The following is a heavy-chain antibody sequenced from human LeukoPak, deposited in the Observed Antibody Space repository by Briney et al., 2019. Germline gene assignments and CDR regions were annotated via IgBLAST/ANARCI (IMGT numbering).Heavy chain of an antibody. J-gene: IGHJ4*02. Sequence: ASVTVSRTFSGYTLTELSMHWVRQAPGKGLEWMGGFDPEDGETIYAQKFQGRVTMTEDTSTDTAYMELSSLRSEDTAVYYCATAYIVGATTSLDYWGQGTLVTVSS. CDR2: FDPEDGET. CDR3: ATAYIVGATTSLDY. D-gene: IGHD1-26*01. V-gene: IGHV1-24*01. CDR1: GYTLTELS.